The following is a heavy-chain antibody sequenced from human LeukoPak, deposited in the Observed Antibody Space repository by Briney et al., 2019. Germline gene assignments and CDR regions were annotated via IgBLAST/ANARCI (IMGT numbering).Heavy chain of an antibody. CDR2: ISGRGGST. V-gene: IGHV3-23*01. CDR1: GFTFSSYA. Sequence: GGSLRLSCAASGFTFSSYAMSWVRQAPGKGLEWVSAISGRGGSTYYEDSVKGRFTISRGNSKKTLYLQMNSLRAEDTAVYYCAKVQPEYYYDSSGYFDYWGQGTLVTVSS. D-gene: IGHD3-22*01. J-gene: IGHJ4*02. CDR3: AKVQPEYYYDSSGYFDY.